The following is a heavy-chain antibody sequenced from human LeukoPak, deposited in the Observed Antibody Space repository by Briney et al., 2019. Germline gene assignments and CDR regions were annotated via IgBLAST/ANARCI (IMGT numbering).Heavy chain of an antibody. CDR1: GGSISSYY. D-gene: IGHD2-15*01. CDR2: IYYSGST. V-gene: IGHV4-59*08. CDR3: ARRKGYCSGGSCHGWFDP. J-gene: IGHJ5*02. Sequence: SETLSLTCTVSGGSISSYYWSWIRQPPGKGLEWIGYIYYSGSTNYSPSLKSRVTISVDTSKNQFSLKLSSVTAADTAVYYCARRKGYCSGGSCHGWFDPWGQGTLVTVSS.